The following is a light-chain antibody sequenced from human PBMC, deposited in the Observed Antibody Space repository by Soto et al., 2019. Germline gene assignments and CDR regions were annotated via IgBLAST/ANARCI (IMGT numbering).Light chain of an antibody. J-gene: IGKJ5*01. CDR2: DAS. CDR3: QQRSDWFT. V-gene: IGKV3-11*01. Sequence: DIVMTQSPDSLAVSLGERATLSCRASQSVSSYLAWYQQKPGQAPRLLIYDASKRATGIPARFSGSGSGTDFTLTISSLEPEDFAVYYCQQRSDWFTFGQGTRL. CDR1: QSVSSY.